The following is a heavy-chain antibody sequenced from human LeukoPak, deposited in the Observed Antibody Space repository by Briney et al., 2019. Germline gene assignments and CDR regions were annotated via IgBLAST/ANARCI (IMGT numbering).Heavy chain of an antibody. CDR1: GFTFSSYA. J-gene: IGHJ4*02. CDR2: ISGSGGST. D-gene: IGHD3-3*01. Sequence: GGSLRLSCAASGFTFSSYAMGWVRQAPGKGLEWVSAISGSGGSTYYADSVKGRFTISRDNSKNTLYLQMNSLRAEDTAVYYCAKYPRDFWSGYSDYWGQGTLVTVSS. V-gene: IGHV3-23*01. CDR3: AKYPRDFWSGYSDY.